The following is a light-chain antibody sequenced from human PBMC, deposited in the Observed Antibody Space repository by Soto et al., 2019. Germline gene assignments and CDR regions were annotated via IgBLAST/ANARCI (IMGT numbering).Light chain of an antibody. CDR2: GAS. V-gene: IGKV3-15*01. CDR1: QNMRSN. J-gene: IGKJ1*01. Sequence: EIVMTQSPATLSLSPGERATLSCRASQNMRSNLAWYQQKPGQAPRLLIYGASTRATGIPARFSGSGSGTEFTLTITSLQSEDFAVYYCQQYDNWPRTFGQGTKVDNK. CDR3: QQYDNWPRT.